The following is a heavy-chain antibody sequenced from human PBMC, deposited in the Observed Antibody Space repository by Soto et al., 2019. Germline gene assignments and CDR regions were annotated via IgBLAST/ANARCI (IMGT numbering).Heavy chain of an antibody. V-gene: IGHV4-31*03. D-gene: IGHD3-22*01. CDR2: IYYSGST. CDR3: AIVWREKYDSSGYYGGTVGYFDY. Sequence: SETLSLTCTVSGGSISSGCYYWSWIRQHPGKGLEWIGYIYYSGSTYYNPSLKSRVTISVDTSKNQFSLKLSSVTAADTAVYYCAIVWREKYDSSGYYGGTVGYFDYWGQRTLVTVYS. J-gene: IGHJ4*02. CDR1: GGSISSGCYY.